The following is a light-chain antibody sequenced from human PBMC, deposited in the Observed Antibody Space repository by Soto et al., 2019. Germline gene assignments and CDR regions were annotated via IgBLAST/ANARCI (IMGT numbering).Light chain of an antibody. CDR2: VNSGGSH. CDR1: SGHSNYA. V-gene: IGLV4-69*01. Sequence: QLVLTQSPSASASLGASVKLTCTLSSGHSNYAIAWHQQQPETGPRYLMKVNSGGSHIKGDGIPDRFSGSSSGAERYLFISSLQSEDEADYYCQTWGTGSAGVVFGGGTQLTVL. J-gene: IGLJ7*01. CDR3: QTWGTGSAGVV.